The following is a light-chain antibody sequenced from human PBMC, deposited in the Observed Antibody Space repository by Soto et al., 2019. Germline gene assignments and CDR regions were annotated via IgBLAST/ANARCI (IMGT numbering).Light chain of an antibody. J-gene: IGKJ1*01. Sequence: DIQMTQSPSTLSASVGDRVTITCRASQSISSWLAWYQQKPGKAPKLLIYKASSLESGVPSRFSGSGSGTESTLTISSLQPDDFATYYCQQYNSLWTFGKGTKVEIK. CDR3: QQYNSLWT. CDR1: QSISSW. V-gene: IGKV1-5*03. CDR2: KAS.